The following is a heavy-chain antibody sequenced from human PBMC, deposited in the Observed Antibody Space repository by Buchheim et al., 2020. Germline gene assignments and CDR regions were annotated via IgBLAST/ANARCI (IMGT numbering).Heavy chain of an antibody. CDR3: ARGVGDCSGGSCYHNWFDP. J-gene: IGHJ5*02. CDR2: INPNSGGT. Sequence: QVQLVQSGAEVKKPGASVKVSCKASGYTFTGYYMHWVRQAPGQGLEWMGWINPNSGGTNYAQKFQGWVTMTRDTSLSTAYMELSRLRSDDTAVYYCARGVGDCSGGSCYHNWFDPWGQGTL. CDR1: GYTFTGYY. D-gene: IGHD2-15*01. V-gene: IGHV1-2*04.